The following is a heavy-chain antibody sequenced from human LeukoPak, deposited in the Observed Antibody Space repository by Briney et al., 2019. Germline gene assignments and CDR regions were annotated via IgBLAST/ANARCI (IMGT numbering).Heavy chain of an antibody. CDR3: ASVRGIVAGPLDY. Sequence: ASVKVSCKASGYTFTSYARHWVRQAPGQRLEWMGWINAGNGNTKYSQKFQGRVTITRDTSASTAYMELSSLRSEDTAVYYCASVRGIVAGPLDYWGQGTLVTVSS. J-gene: IGHJ4*02. CDR2: INAGNGNT. V-gene: IGHV1-3*01. CDR1: GYTFTSYA. D-gene: IGHD6-13*01.